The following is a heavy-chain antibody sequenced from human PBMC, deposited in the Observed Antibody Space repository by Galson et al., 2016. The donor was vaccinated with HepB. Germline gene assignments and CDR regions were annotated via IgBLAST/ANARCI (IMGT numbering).Heavy chain of an antibody. CDR2: ITYDGDST. J-gene: IGHJ4*02. CDR3: AKDGPGGRYRGYEDGRRD. Sequence: SLRLSCAASGFAFSRFGMHWVRQAPGRGLEWVAVITYDGDSTSYEDSVKGRFTIFRDNSRSTLFLQMNSLTAEDSGVYYCAKDGPGGRYRGYEDGRRDWGQGTLATVTS. CDR1: GFAFSRFG. V-gene: IGHV3-30*18. D-gene: IGHD3-22*01.